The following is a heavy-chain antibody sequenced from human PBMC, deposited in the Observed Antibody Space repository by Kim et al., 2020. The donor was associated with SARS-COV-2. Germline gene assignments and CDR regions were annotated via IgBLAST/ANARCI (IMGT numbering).Heavy chain of an antibody. CDR2: MNPNSGNT. Sequence: ASVKVSCKASGYTFTSHDINWVRQATGQGLEWMGWMNPNSGNTGYAQKFQGRVTMTRNTSISTVYMELSSLRSEDTAVYYFARRVGGCSCGTCYWVDYWGQGTLVTVPS. CDR3: ARRVGGCSCGTCYWVDY. J-gene: IGHJ4*02. D-gene: IGHD2-15*01. V-gene: IGHV1-8*01. CDR1: GYTFTSHD.